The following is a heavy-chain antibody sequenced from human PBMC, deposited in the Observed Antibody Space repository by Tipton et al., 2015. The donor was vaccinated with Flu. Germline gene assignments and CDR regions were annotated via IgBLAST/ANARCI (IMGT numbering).Heavy chain of an antibody. CDR1: GGSINSYF. Sequence: TLSLTCTVSGGSINSYFWSWIRQPPGKGLEWIGYFSFAGGTNYNPSLKSRVTISVDTSKNQFSLKLSSVTAADTAVYYCARGYSGGYHPPLDYRGQGTLVTVSS. CDR3: ARGYSGGYHPPLDY. CDR2: FSFAGGT. D-gene: IGHD1-26*01. J-gene: IGHJ4*02. V-gene: IGHV4-59*01.